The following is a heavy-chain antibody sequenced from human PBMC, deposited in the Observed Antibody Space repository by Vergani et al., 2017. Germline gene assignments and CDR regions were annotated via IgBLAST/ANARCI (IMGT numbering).Heavy chain of an antibody. V-gene: IGHV4-59*01. CDR3: ARRVVTAFTFDY. CDR1: GGSISSYY. CDR2: IYYSGST. D-gene: IGHD2-21*02. J-gene: IGHJ4*02. Sequence: QVQLQESGPGLVKPSETLSLTCTVSGGSISSYYWSWIRQPPGKGLEWIGYIYYSGSTNSNPSLKSRVTISVDTSKNQFSLKLSSVTAADTAVYDCARRVVTAFTFDYWGQGTLVTVSS.